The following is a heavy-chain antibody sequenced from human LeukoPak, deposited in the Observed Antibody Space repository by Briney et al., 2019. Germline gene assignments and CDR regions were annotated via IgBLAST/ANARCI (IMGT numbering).Heavy chain of an antibody. D-gene: IGHD3-22*01. CDR3: ARAMYYYDSSGEPGYMDV. CDR1: GYSFTSYW. Sequence: KDGESLKISCKGSGYSFTSYWIGWVRQMPGKGLEWMGIIYPGDSDTRYSPSFQGQVTISADKSISTAYLQWSSLKASDTAMYYCARAMYYYDSSGEPGYMDVWGKGTTVTISS. V-gene: IGHV5-51*01. CDR2: IYPGDSDT. J-gene: IGHJ6*03.